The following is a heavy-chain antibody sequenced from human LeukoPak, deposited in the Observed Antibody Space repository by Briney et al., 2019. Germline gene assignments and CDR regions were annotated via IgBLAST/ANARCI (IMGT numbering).Heavy chain of an antibody. CDR3: ARGAAVMVQGVYFDY. CDR1: GYTFTSYG. Sequence: ASVKVSCKASGYTFTSYGISWVRQAPGQGLEWMGWISAYNGNTNYAQKLQGRVTMTTDTSTSTAYMELRSLRSDDTAVYYCARGAAVMVQGVYFDYWGREPWSPSPQ. CDR2: ISAYNGNT. D-gene: IGHD6-13*01. J-gene: IGHJ4*02. V-gene: IGHV1-18*01.